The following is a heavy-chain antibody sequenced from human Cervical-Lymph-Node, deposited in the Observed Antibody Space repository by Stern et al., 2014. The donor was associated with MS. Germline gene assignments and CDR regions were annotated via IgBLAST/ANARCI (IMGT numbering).Heavy chain of an antibody. CDR3: AREGTTHDAFDI. J-gene: IGHJ3*02. CDR2: IKEDGSQK. D-gene: IGHD2/OR15-2a*01. CDR1: GFTFSTYW. V-gene: IGHV3-7*01. Sequence: EVQLEESGGGLVQPGGSLRISCAASGFTFSTYWMAWVRQAPGKGLEWVANIKEDGSQKYYVDSVKGRFTISRDNAKNSLYLQLNSLRAEDTAVYYCAREGTTHDAFDIWGQGTMVTVSS.